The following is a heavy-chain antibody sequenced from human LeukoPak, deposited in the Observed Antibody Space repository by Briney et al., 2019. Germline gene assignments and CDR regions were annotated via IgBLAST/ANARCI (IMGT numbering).Heavy chain of an antibody. CDR1: GGSISNDY. CDR3: ARATAGGYFDY. D-gene: IGHD6-13*01. J-gene: IGHJ4*02. Sequence: TSETLSLTCTVSGGSISNDYWSWIRQPPGKGLEWVGYIYHSGSTNYNPSLKSRVTISADTSKNQFSLKLSSVTAADTAVYYCARATAGGYFDYWGQGTLVTVSS. V-gene: IGHV4-59*01. CDR2: IYHSGST.